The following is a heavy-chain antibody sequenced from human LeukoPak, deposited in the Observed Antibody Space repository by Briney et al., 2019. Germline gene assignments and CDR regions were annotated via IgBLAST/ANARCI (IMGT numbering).Heavy chain of an antibody. CDR3: VRGRYSSGWFKDKNWFDP. CDR2: IYHSGTT. Sequence: SETLSLTCAVSGVAISRGGYAWNWIRQPPGKGLEWIAYIYHSGTTYYNPSLKSRATISVATSKNQFSLTLSSVTAADTAVYYCVRGRYSSGWFKDKNWFDPWGQGIPVTVSS. CDR1: GVAISRGGYA. D-gene: IGHD6-19*01. V-gene: IGHV4-30-4*07. J-gene: IGHJ5*02.